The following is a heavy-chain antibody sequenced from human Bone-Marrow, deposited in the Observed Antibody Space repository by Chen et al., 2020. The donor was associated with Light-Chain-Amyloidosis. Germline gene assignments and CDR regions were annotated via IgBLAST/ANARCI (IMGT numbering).Heavy chain of an antibody. J-gene: IGHJ4*02. D-gene: IGHD5-12*01. CDR3: ARRRDGYNFDY. V-gene: IGHV5-51*01. CDR2: IYPDDSDA. Sequence: QSRPEVKKPGESLKISCKGSGYTFPNYWIGWVRQMPGKGLEWMGVIYPDDSDARYSPSFEGQVTISADKSITTAYLQWRSLKASDTAMYYCARRRDGYNFDYWGQGTPV. CDR1: GYTFPNYW.